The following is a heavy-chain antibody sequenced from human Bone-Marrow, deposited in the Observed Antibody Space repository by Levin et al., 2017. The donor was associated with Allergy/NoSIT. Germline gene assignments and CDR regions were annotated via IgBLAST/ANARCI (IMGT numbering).Heavy chain of an antibody. CDR3: ARGDDPWGEMATMPLYYYDGMDV. CDR1: GSSISSGYY. CDR2: IYHSGST. J-gene: IGHJ6*02. V-gene: IGHV4-38-2*02. Sequence: SETLSLTCTVSGSSISSGYYWGWIRQPPGTGLEWIGSIYHSGSTYYNPSLKSRVTISVDTSKNQFSLKLSSVTAADTAVYYCARGDDPWGEMATMPLYYYDGMDVWGQGTTVTVSS. D-gene: IGHD5-24*01.